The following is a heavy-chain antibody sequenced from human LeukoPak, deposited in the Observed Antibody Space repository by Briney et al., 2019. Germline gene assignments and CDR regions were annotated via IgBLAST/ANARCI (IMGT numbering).Heavy chain of an antibody. CDR2: ISSSSSYI. J-gene: IGHJ4*02. V-gene: IGHV3-21*01. CDR1: GFTFSSYN. CDR3: ATLGALYYFDY. Sequence: GGSLRLSCAAPGFTFSSYNMNWVRQAPGKGLEWVSSISSSSSYIYYADSVKGRFTISRDNAKNSLYLQMNSLRAEDTAVYYCATLGALYYFDYWGQGTLVTVSS. D-gene: IGHD1-26*01.